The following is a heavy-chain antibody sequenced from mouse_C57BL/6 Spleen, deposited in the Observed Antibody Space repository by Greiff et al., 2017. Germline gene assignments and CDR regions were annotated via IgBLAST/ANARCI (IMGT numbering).Heavy chain of an antibody. CDR3: GRSIYGSSFDY. Sequence: QVQLQQPGAELVRPGTSVKLSCKASGYTFTSYWMHWVKQRPGQGLEWMGVIDPSDSYTNYNQEFKGKATWTVDTSSSTACMQLSSLTSEDSAVYYCGRSIYGSSFDYWGQGTTLTVSS. J-gene: IGHJ2*01. CDR1: GYTFTSYW. V-gene: IGHV1-59*01. D-gene: IGHD1-1*01. CDR2: IDPSDSYT.